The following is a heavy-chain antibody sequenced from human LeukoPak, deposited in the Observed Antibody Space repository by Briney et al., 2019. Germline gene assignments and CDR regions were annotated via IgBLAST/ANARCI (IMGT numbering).Heavy chain of an antibody. CDR1: GDSISGYY. D-gene: IGHD6-25*01. J-gene: IGHJ5*02. CDR2: IHSSGTT. Sequence: PSETLSLTCTVSGDSISGYYWSWIRQPPGKGLEWIAFIHSSGTTSYNPSLKSRVSISVDTSNNRFSLNVNSVTAADTAVYYCARGGASSEWFDPWGQGTLVTVSS. CDR3: ARGGASSEWFDP. V-gene: IGHV4-59*01.